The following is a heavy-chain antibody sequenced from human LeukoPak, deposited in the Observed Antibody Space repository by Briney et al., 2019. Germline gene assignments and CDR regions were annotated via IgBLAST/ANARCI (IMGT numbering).Heavy chain of an antibody. Sequence: ASVKVSCKASGYTFTGYYMHWVRQAPGQGLEWMGWINPNSGGTNYAQKFQGRVTMTRDTSISTACMELSRLRSDDTAVYYCARAGYCSSTSCYTWFDPWGQGTLVTVSS. CDR1: GYTFTGYY. CDR2: INPNSGGT. V-gene: IGHV1-2*02. J-gene: IGHJ5*02. D-gene: IGHD2-2*02. CDR3: ARAGYCSSTSCYTWFDP.